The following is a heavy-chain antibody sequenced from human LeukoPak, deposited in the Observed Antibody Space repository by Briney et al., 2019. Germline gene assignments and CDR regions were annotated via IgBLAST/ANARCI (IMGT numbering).Heavy chain of an antibody. V-gene: IGHV1-8*03. CDR1: GYTFTRYD. CDR2: MNPKSGNT. CDR3: ARDFGVVNTFDY. D-gene: IGHD3-3*01. Sequence: ASVKVSCKASGYTFTRYDINWVRQATGQGLEWMGWMNPKSGNTGHAQKFQGRVTITRDTSISTVYMELSSLRSEDTALYYCARDFGVVNTFDYWGQGTLVTVSS. J-gene: IGHJ4*02.